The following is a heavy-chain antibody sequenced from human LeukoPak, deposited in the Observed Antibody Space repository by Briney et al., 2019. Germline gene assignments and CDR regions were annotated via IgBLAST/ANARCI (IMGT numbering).Heavy chain of an antibody. CDR2: IYYSGST. CDR3: ARLSPKTRVLQLWLFPHDAFDI. V-gene: IGHV4-39*07. CDR1: GGSISSSSYY. J-gene: IGHJ3*02. Sequence: PSETLSLTCTVSGGSISSSSYYWGWIRQPPGKGLEWIGSIYYSGSTYYNPSLKSRVTISVDTSKNQFSLKLSSVTAADTAVYYCARLSPKTRVLQLWLFPHDAFDIWGQGTMVTVSS. D-gene: IGHD5-18*01.